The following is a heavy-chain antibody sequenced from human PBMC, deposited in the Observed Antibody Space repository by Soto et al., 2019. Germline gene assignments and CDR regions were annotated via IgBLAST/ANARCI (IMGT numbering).Heavy chain of an antibody. V-gene: IGHV3-30*18. CDR3: AKVIRADSTSSNFYYYSGLDV. Sequence: QVQLVESGGGAVQPGRSLRLSCAASGFTFRTYGMHWVRQAPGKGLEWLAVKSNNGINKYYADSVKGRFTISRDNSRDTLFLQMNSLRGEDTAIYYCAKVIRADSTSSNFYYYSGLDVWGQGTTVTVS. CDR2: KSNNGINK. D-gene: IGHD6-6*01. J-gene: IGHJ6*02. CDR1: GFTFRTYG.